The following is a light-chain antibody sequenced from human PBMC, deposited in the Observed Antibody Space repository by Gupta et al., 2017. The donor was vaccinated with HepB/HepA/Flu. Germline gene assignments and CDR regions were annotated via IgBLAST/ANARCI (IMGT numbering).Light chain of an antibody. CDR1: LDIRND. Sequence: IQVTQSPPSVSASFGDRVTMTCRASLDIRNDLNWYQQKPGRAPKLLIFDATSLETGVPARCSGSGVGTESFLTIDCGQPDERGTYLCQHTHGQSPPFTFGHGTRVD. CDR2: DAT. V-gene: IGKV1-33*01. J-gene: IGKJ3*01. CDR3: QHTHGQSPPFT.